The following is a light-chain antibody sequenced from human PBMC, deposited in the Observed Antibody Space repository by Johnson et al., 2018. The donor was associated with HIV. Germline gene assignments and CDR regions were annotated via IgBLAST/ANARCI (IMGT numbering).Light chain of an antibody. Sequence: QSVLTQPPSVSAAPGQKVTISCSGSSSNIGNNYVSWYQQLPGTAPKLLIYENNKRPSGIPDRFSGSKSGTSATLGITGLQTGDEADYYCGTWDTGLSVCGVFGTGTKVTVL. CDR2: ENN. V-gene: IGLV1-51*02. CDR3: GTWDTGLSVCGV. CDR1: SSNIGNNY. J-gene: IGLJ1*01.